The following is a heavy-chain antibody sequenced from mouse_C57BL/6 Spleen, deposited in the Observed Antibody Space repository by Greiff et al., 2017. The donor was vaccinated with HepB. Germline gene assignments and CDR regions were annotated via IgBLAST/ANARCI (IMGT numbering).Heavy chain of an antibody. CDR3: AGYSNYFYWYFDV. CDR2: IDPSDSYT. D-gene: IGHD2-5*01. J-gene: IGHJ1*03. V-gene: IGHV1-50*01. CDR1: GYTFTSYW. Sequence: QVQLQQPGAELVKPGASVKLSCKASGYTFTSYWMQWVKQRPGQGLEWIGEIDPSDSYTNYNQKFKGKATLTVDPSSSTAYMQLSSLTSEDSAVYYCAGYSNYFYWYFDVWGTGTTVTVSS.